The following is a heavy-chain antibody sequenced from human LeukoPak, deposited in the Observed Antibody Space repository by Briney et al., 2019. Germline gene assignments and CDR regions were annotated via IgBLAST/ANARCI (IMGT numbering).Heavy chain of an antibody. CDR3: ARLPLRAVAPTGGAFDI. Sequence: GESPKISCKGSGYSFTSYWIGWVRQMPGKGLEWMGIIYPGDSDTRYSPSFQGQVTISADKSISTAYLQWSSLKASDTAMYYCARLPLRAVAPTGGAFDIWGQGTMVTVSS. V-gene: IGHV5-51*01. CDR2: IYPGDSDT. CDR1: GYSFTSYW. D-gene: IGHD6-19*01. J-gene: IGHJ3*02.